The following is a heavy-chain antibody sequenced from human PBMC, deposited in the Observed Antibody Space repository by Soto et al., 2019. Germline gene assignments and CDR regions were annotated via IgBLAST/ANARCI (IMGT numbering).Heavy chain of an antibody. V-gene: IGHV4-59*01. J-gene: IGHJ4*02. D-gene: IGHD3-10*01. CDR1: GRSLGTYY. CDR3: ARGRFGELSPCDY. CDR2: THYTGNA. Sequence: PETLSLTCTVSGRSLGTYYWHWIRQPPGKGLEWIAYTHYTGNAKYNPSLKSRVTVSVDTSKNHFSLNLNSLTAADTAVYYSARGRFGELSPCDYWGRGTLVTVSS.